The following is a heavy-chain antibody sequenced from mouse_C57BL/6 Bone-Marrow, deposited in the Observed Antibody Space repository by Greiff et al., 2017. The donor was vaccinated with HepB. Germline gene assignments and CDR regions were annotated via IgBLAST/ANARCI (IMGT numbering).Heavy chain of an antibody. Sequence: EVQLKESVAELVRPGASVKLSCTASGFNIKNTYMHWVKQRPEQGLEWIGRIDPANGNTKYAPKFQGKATITADTSSNTAYLQLSSLTSEDTAIYYCAPYYGSSYEGAMDYWGQGTSVTVSS. CDR3: APYYGSSYEGAMDY. V-gene: IGHV14-3*01. CDR2: IDPANGNT. CDR1: GFNIKNTY. J-gene: IGHJ4*01. D-gene: IGHD1-1*01.